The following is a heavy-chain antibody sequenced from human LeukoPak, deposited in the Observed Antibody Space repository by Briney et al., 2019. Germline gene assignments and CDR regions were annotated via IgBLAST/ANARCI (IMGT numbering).Heavy chain of an antibody. CDR2: ISAYNGNT. CDR3: ATAAAGGYYYYYMDV. J-gene: IGHJ6*03. CDR1: GYTFTSYG. D-gene: IGHD6-13*01. Sequence: ASVKVSCKASGYTFTSYGISWVRQAPGQGLEWMGWISAYNGNTNYAQKLQGRVTMTTDTSTSTAYMELRSLRSDDTAVYYCATAAAGGYYYYYMDVWGKGTTVTVSS. V-gene: IGHV1-18*01.